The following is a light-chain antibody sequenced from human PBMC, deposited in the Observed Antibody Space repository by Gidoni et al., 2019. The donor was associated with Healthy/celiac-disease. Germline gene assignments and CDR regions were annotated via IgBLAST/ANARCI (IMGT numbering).Light chain of an antibody. CDR3: QQSYSTPPT. Sequence: DIQMTQSPSSLSASVGDRVTITCRASQSISSYLNWYQQKPGKAPKLLIYSASSLQSGVPLRFSGSGSGTDFTLTISSLQPEDVATYYCQQSYSTPPTFGQGTKVEIK. CDR1: QSISSY. J-gene: IGKJ1*01. V-gene: IGKV1-39*01. CDR2: SAS.